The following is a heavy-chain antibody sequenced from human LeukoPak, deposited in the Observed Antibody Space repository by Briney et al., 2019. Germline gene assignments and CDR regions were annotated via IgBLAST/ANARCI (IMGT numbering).Heavy chain of an antibody. CDR2: IYYSGST. Sequence: SETLSLTCTVSGGSISSGGYYWSWIRQHPGKGLEWIGYIYYSGSTYYNPSLKSRVTISVDTSKNQFSLKLSSVTAADTALYSCARHYLGGNYPDYFNHWGQGTLVTVSS. CDR3: ARHYLGGNYPDYFNH. J-gene: IGHJ4*02. V-gene: IGHV4-31*03. CDR1: GGSISSGGYY. D-gene: IGHD1-26*01.